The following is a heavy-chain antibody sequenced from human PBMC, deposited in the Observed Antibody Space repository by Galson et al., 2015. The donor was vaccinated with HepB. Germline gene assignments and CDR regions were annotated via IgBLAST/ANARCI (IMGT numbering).Heavy chain of an antibody. Sequence: SLRLSCAASGFIFSSYSMNWVRQAPGKGLEWVSYISSSHNAIYYADSVKGRFTISRDNAKNSLYLQMNSLRAEDTAVYYCAVELGSGSYNYYYYGMDVWGQGTTVTVSS. D-gene: IGHD3-10*01. CDR3: AVELGSGSYNYYYYGMDV. V-gene: IGHV3-48*01. J-gene: IGHJ6*02. CDR1: GFIFSSYS. CDR2: ISSSHNAI.